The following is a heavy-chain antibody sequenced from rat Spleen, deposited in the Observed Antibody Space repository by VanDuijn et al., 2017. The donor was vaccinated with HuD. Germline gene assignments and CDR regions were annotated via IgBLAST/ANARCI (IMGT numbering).Heavy chain of an antibody. CDR1: GFTFSNHG. CDR2: ISTGGST. J-gene: IGHJ2*01. V-gene: IGHV5-25*01. D-gene: IGHD1-4*01. CDR3: ATQGITAPHFDY. Sequence: EVQLVESGGGLVQPGRSMKLSCAASGFTFSNHGMAWVRQAPTKGLEWVAHISTGGSTYYPDSVKGRFTISRDNARSILYLQMDSLGSEDTATYYCATQGITAPHFDYWGQGVMVTVSS.